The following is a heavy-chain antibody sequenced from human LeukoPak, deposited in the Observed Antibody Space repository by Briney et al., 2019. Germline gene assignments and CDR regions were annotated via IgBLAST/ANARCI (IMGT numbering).Heavy chain of an antibody. CDR3: ARANRWFGEIVFDY. Sequence: ASVKVSCKASGYTFTGYYMHWVRQAPGQGLEWMGWINPNSGGTNYAQKFQGRVTMTRDTSINTAYMELSRLRSDDTAVYYCARANRWFGEIVFDYWGQGTLVTVSS. D-gene: IGHD3-10*01. CDR1: GYTFTGYY. V-gene: IGHV1-2*02. CDR2: INPNSGGT. J-gene: IGHJ4*02.